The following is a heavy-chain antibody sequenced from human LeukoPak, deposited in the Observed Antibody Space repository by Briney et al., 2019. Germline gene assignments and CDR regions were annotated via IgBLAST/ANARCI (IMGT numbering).Heavy chain of an antibody. CDR1: GGSFSGYY. CDR3: ARADGYCSSTSCYHSWFDP. Sequence: ETLSLTCAVYGGSFSGYYWSWVRQAPGKGLEWVANIKQDGSEKYYVDSVKGRFTISRDNAKNSLYLQMNSLRAEDTAVYYCARADGYCSSTSCYHSWFDPWGQGTLVTVSS. CDR2: IKQDGSEK. D-gene: IGHD2-2*01. J-gene: IGHJ5*02. V-gene: IGHV3-7*01.